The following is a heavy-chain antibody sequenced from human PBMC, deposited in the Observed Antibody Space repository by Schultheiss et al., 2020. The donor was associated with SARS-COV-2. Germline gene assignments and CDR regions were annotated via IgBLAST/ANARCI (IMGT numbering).Heavy chain of an antibody. CDR3: SRGEGGWYGY. D-gene: IGHD6-19*01. J-gene: IGHJ4*02. CDR2: SYIGGST. CDR1: GSNVSRKY. Sequence: GGSLSLSFAEEGSNVSRKYRSWVRQAPGKGLEWVSVSYIGGSTYYAGSVKGRFTISRDSSKNTLYLQMGSLRAEDMAVYYCSRGEGGWYGYWGQGTLVTVSS. V-gene: IGHV3-66*01.